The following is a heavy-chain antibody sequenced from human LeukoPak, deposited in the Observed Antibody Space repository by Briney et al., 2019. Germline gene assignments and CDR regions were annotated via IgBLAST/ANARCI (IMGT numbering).Heavy chain of an antibody. J-gene: IGHJ5*02. D-gene: IGHD1-26*01. CDR2: ISAYNGNT. V-gene: IGHV1-18*01. CDR3: ALSSEWEPFDWFDP. CDR1: GYTFTSYG. Sequence: ASVKVSCKASGYTFTSYGISWVRQAPGQGLEWMGWISAYNGNTNYAQKLKGRVTMPTDTSTSTAYMELRSLRSDDTAVYYCALSSEWEPFDWFDPWGQGTLVTVSS.